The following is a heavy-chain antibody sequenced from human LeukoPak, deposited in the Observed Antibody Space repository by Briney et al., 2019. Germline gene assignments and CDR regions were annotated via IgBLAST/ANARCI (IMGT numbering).Heavy chain of an antibody. J-gene: IGHJ4*02. CDR1: GGSISSSSYY. Sequence: SETLSLTCTVSGGSISSSSYYWGWIRQPPGKGLEWIGSIYYSGSTYYNPSLKSRVTISVDRSKNQFSLKLSSVTAADTAVYYCAGMATHDKGLDYWGQGTLVTVSS. CDR3: AGMATHDKGLDY. V-gene: IGHV4-39*07. D-gene: IGHD5-24*01. CDR2: IYYSGST.